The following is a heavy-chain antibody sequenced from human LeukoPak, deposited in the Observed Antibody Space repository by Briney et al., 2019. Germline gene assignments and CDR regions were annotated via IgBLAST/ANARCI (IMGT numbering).Heavy chain of an antibody. J-gene: IGHJ4*02. CDR1: GFTFSDYY. CDR2: ISSSGSTI. D-gene: IGHD6-13*01. CDR3: AKTRPLDSSSWSHGDY. Sequence: GGSLRLSCAASGFTFSDYYMSWIRQAPGKGLEWVSYISSSGSTIYYADSVKGRFTISRDNAKNTLYLQMNSLRAEDTAVYYCAKTRPLDSSSWSHGDYWGQGTLVTVSS. V-gene: IGHV3-11*01.